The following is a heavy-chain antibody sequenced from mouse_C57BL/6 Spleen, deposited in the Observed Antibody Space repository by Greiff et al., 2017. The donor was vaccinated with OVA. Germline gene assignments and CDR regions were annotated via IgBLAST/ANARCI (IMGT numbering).Heavy chain of an antibody. Sequence: VQLQQPGAELVKPGASVKMSCTASGYTFTSYWITWVKQRPGQGLEWIGDIYPGSGSTNYNEKFKSKATLTVDTSSSTAYMQLSSLTSEDSAVYYCGTTVVATRYFDVWGTGTTVTVSS. CDR2: IYPGSGST. J-gene: IGHJ1*03. D-gene: IGHD1-1*01. CDR1: GYTFTSYW. CDR3: GTTVVATRYFDV. V-gene: IGHV1-55*01.